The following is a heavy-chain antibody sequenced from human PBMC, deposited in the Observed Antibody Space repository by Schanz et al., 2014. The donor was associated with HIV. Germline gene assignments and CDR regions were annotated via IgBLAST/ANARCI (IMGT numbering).Heavy chain of an antibody. J-gene: IGHJ6*02. CDR3: RGYRFYYGVDF. CDR2: SRVKSDSYAT. CDR1: GFNFNNYA. V-gene: IGHV3-72*01. Sequence: EVQLLKSGGGLEQPGGSLRLSCAASGFNFNNYAMTWVRQAPGKGLEWVARSRVKSDSYATEYAASVTGRFTISRDDSKNSVYLQMNSLNIEDTAVYYCRGYRFYYGVDFWGQGTTVTVS. D-gene: IGHD5-18*01.